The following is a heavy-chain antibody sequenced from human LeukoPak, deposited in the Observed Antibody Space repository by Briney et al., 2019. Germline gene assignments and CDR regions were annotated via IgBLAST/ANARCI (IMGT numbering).Heavy chain of an antibody. J-gene: IGHJ4*02. CDR3: ARSPRHCGGDCYPLDY. CDR2: ISWNSGSI. D-gene: IGHD2-21*02. V-gene: IGHV3-9*01. CDR1: GFTFDDYA. Sequence: SGGSLRLSCAASGFTFDDYAMHWVRQAPGKGLEWVSGISWNSGSIGYADSVKGRFTISRDNAKNSLYLQMNSLRVEDTAVYYCARSPRHCGGDCYPLDYWGQGTLVTVSS.